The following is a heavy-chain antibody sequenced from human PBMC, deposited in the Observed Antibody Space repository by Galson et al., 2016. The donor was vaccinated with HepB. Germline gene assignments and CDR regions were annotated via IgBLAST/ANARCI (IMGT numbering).Heavy chain of an antibody. J-gene: IGHJ3*01. D-gene: IGHD3-3*01. CDR1: GFSLRNSGVG. Sequence: PALVKPTQTLTLTCTFSGFSLRNSGVGVGWIRQPPGKALEWLALIYWDDDKRYSPSLKNRLTITKDTSKKQVVLTMTNMDPVDTATYYCAHWYIFAGAASIKVLRAVDAFDVWGQGALVTVSS. CDR2: IYWDDDK. CDR3: AHWYIFAGAASIKVLRAVDAFDV. V-gene: IGHV2-5*02.